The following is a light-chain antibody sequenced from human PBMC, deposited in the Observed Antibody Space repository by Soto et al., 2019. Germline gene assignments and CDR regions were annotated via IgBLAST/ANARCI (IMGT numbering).Light chain of an antibody. CDR2: GAS. J-gene: IGKJ3*01. CDR3: QQYSASPRT. V-gene: IGKV3-20*01. Sequence: EIVMTQSPATLSVSPGDRATLSCRASQSVSSSYLAWYQQKPGQAPRLLIYGASSRATGIPDRFSGSGAGTDFTLTISRLEPEDSAVYYCQQYSASPRTFGPGTKVDIK. CDR1: QSVSSSY.